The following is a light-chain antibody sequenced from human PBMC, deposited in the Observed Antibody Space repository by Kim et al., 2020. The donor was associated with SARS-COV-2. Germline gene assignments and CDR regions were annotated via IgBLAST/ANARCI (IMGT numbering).Light chain of an antibody. CDR1: QNVGSN. V-gene: IGKV3-15*01. CDR2: GAS. Sequence: VSPGEGATLSCRASQNVGSNLVWYQQKPGQAPRLLIYGASTRATGIPARSSGSGSGTEFTLTISSLQSEDFAVYYCQQYNEWPLTFGGGTKVDIK. J-gene: IGKJ4*01. CDR3: QQYNEWPLT.